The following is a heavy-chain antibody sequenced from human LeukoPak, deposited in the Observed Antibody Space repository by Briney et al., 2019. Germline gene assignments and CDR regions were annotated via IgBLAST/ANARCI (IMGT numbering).Heavy chain of an antibody. V-gene: IGHV4-61*10. D-gene: IGHD6-13*01. CDR1: GDSISSGSYY. J-gene: IGHJ2*01. CDR2: IYGRGGS. CDR3: ARVYYSNSYDYWYFDL. Sequence: SETLSLTCTVSGDSISSGSYYWSWIRQPAGKGLEWIGRIYGRGGSNYNPSLKSRVTMSIDKSKNQFSLKLSSVTAADTAVYYCARVYYSNSYDYWYFDLWGRGTLVTVSS.